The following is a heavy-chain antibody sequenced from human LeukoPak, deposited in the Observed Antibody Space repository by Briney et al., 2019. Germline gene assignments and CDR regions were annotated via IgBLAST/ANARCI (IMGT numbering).Heavy chain of an antibody. J-gene: IGHJ4*02. V-gene: IGHV3-30*02. CDR2: IRYDGSNK. CDR3: AKDGSRLEGLPIDY. D-gene: IGHD3/OR15-3a*01. CDR1: GFTFSSYG. Sequence: PGGSLRLSCAASGFTFSSYGMHWVRLAPGKGLEWVAFIRYDGSNKYYADSVKGRFTISRDNSKNTLYLQMNSLRAEDTAVYYCAKDGSRLEGLPIDYWGQGTLVTVSS.